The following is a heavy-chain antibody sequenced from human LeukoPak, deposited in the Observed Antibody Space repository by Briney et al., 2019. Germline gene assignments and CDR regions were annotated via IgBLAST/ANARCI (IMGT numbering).Heavy chain of an antibody. Sequence: SETLSLTCTVSADSISGYFWSWIRQPAGKGLEYIGRISTSGTTNYNPSLRSRVTMSVDTSKNQFSLKLSSVTAADTAVYYCARDADYYDSSGFDYWGQGTLVTVSS. V-gene: IGHV4-4*07. J-gene: IGHJ4*02. CDR3: ARDADYYDSSGFDY. CDR1: ADSISGYF. CDR2: ISTSGTT. D-gene: IGHD3-22*01.